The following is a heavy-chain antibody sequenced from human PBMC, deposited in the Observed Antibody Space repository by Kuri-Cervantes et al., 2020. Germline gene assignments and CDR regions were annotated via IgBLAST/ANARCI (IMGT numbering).Heavy chain of an antibody. V-gene: IGHV3-30*18. D-gene: IGHD6-13*01. CDR1: GFTFSSYG. Sequence: GESLKISCAASGFTFSSYGMHWVRQAPGKGLEWVAVISYDGSNKYYADSVKGRFTISRDNSKNTLYLQMNSLRAEDTAVYYCAKVLEQQLVLDYWGQGTLVTVSS. J-gene: IGHJ4*02. CDR3: AKVLEQQLVLDY. CDR2: ISYDGSNK.